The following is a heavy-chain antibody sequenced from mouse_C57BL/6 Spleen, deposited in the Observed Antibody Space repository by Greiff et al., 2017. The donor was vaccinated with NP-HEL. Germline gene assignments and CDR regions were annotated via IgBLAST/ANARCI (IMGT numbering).Heavy chain of an antibody. CDR2: ISNGGGST. J-gene: IGHJ2*01. CDR1: GFTFSDYY. D-gene: IGHD1-1*01. Sequence: EVKLMESGGGLVQPGGSLKLSCAASGFTFSDYYMYWVRQTPEKRLEWVAYISNGGGSTYYPDTVKGRFTISRDNAKNTLYLQMSRLKSEDTAMYYCARLGHYYGSSYFDYWGQGTTLTVSS. V-gene: IGHV5-12*01. CDR3: ARLGHYYGSSYFDY.